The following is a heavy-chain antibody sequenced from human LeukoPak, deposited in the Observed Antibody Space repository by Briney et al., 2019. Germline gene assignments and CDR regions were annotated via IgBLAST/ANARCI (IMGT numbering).Heavy chain of an antibody. J-gene: IGHJ4*02. CDR3: ATHAHSGCGFRELLCEFDY. V-gene: IGHV4-38-2*01. CDR2: IYHSGST. CDR1: GYSISSGYY. D-gene: IGHD3-10*01. Sequence: PSETLSLTCAVSGYSISSGYYWGWIRQPPGKGLEWIGSIYHSGSTYYNPSLKSRVTISVDTSKNQFSLKLSSVTAGDTAVYYFATHAHSGCGFRELLCEFDYWGQGTLVTVSS.